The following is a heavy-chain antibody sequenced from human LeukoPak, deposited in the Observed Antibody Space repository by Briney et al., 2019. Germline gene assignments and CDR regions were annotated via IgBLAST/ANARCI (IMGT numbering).Heavy chain of an antibody. CDR1: GFTFSSYA. Sequence: PGGSLRLSCAASGFTFSSYAMSWVRQAPGKGLEWVSSISGSGGSTYYADSVKGRFTISRDNSKNPLYLQMNSLRAEETAVYYCAHQGDILTGYSDYWGKGTLVTVSS. V-gene: IGHV3-23*01. D-gene: IGHD3-9*01. CDR3: AHQGDILTGYSDY. J-gene: IGHJ4*02. CDR2: ISGSGGST.